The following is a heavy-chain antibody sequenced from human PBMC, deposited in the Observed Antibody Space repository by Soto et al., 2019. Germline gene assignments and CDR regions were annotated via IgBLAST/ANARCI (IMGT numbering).Heavy chain of an antibody. CDR1: GGSFSGYY. J-gene: IGHJ3*02. CDR3: ATLGVLTPRWAFDI. CDR2: INHSGST. V-gene: IGHV4-34*01. Sequence: SETLSLTCAVYGGSFSGYYWSWIRQPPGKGLEWIGEINHSGSTNYNPSLKSRVTISVDTSKNQFSLKLSSVTAADTAVYYCATLGVLTPRWAFDIWGQGTMVTVSS. D-gene: IGHD3-16*01.